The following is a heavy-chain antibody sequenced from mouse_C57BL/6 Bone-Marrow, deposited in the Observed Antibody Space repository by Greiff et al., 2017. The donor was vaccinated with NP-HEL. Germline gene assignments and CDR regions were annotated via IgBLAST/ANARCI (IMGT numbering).Heavy chain of an antibody. CDR3: TRDLDYGSSYVYAMDY. D-gene: IGHD1-1*01. V-gene: IGHV5-9-1*02. CDR1: GFTFSSYA. J-gene: IGHJ4*01. CDR2: ISSGGDYI. Sequence: EVQGVESGEGLVKPGGSLKLSCAASGFTFSSYAMSWVRQTPEKRLEWVAYISSGGDYIYYADTVKGRFTISRDNARNTLYLQMSSLKSEDTAMYYCTRDLDYGSSYVYAMDYWGQGTSVTVSS.